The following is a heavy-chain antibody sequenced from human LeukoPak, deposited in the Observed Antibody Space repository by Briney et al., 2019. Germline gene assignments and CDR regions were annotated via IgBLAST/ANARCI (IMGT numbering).Heavy chain of an antibody. CDR1: GYTFTSYD. CDR3: ERVAVASRYYFDY. V-gene: IGHV1-8*01. Sequence: ASVKVSCKASGYTFTSYDINWVRQATGQGLEWMGWMNPNSGNTGYAQKFQGRVTMTRNTSISTAYMELSSLRSEDTAVYYCERVAVASRYYFDYWGQGTLVTVSS. CDR2: MNPNSGNT. J-gene: IGHJ4*02. D-gene: IGHD5-12*01.